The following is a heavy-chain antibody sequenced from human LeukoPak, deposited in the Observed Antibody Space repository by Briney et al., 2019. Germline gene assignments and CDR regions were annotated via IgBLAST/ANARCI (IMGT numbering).Heavy chain of an antibody. J-gene: IGHJ4*02. Sequence: SVKVSCKASGGTFSSYAISWVRQAPGQGLEWMGRIIPIFGTANYAQKFQGRVTITTDESTSTAYMELSSLRSEDTAVYYCARESHPYYYGSGSYSRYYFDYWGQGTLVTVSS. D-gene: IGHD3-10*01. V-gene: IGHV1-69*05. CDR3: ARESHPYYYGSGSYSRYYFDY. CDR1: GGTFSSYA. CDR2: IIPIFGTA.